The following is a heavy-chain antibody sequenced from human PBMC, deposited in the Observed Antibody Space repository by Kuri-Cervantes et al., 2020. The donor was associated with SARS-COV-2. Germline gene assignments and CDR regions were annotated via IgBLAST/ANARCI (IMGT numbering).Heavy chain of an antibody. D-gene: IGHD6-13*01. V-gene: IGHV4-38-2*02. CDR3: ATYLRWQRVFDP. CDR1: GYSISSDYF. CDR2: IWHKGTT. Sequence: SETLSLTCKISGYSISSDYFWGWIRQPPGKGLEWIGSIWHKGTTHYSPSLKSRVTISVDTSKNQFSLKLSSVTAADTAVYYCATYLRWQRVFDPWGQGTLVTVSS. J-gene: IGHJ5*02.